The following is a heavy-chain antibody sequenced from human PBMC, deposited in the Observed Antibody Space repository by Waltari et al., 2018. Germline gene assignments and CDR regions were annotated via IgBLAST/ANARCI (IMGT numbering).Heavy chain of an antibody. CDR1: GYSFTSYW. CDR3: ARYPNSPEFGYYYYYMDV. J-gene: IGHJ6*03. D-gene: IGHD3-16*01. V-gene: IGHV5-51*01. Sequence: EVQLVQSGAEVKKPGESLKISCKGSGYSFTSYWIGWVRPMPGKGLEWMGIIYPGDSDTRYSPSFQGQVTISADKSISTAYLQWSSLKASDTAMYYCARYPNSPEFGYYYYYMDVWGKGTTVTVSS. CDR2: IYPGDSDT.